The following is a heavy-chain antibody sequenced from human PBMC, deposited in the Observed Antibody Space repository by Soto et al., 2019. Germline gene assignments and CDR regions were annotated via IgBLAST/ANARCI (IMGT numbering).Heavy chain of an antibody. V-gene: IGHV3-23*01. D-gene: IGHD1-7*01. Sequence: LRPSWAASGFTISSNARYWVRQAPGKGLEWVSCISDRGDTTHYADSVKDCFTISRNTSKKTLYLQLNTLRADDTDKYYCAKDKPRTTSFDYWGQGALVTVSS. CDR3: AKDKPRTTSFDY. CDR1: GFTISSNA. CDR2: ISDRGDTT. J-gene: IGHJ4*02.